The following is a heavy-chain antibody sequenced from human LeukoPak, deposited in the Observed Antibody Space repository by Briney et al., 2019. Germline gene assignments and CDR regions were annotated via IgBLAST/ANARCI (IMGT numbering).Heavy chain of an antibody. CDR3: ARARRYDYVWGSYRQDAFDI. D-gene: IGHD3-16*02. V-gene: IGHV4-59*08. Sequence: PSETLSLTCTVSGGSISPYYWSWIRQPPGKGLEWIGYIYYSGSTYYNPSLKSRVTISVDTSKNQFSLKLSSVTAADTAVYYCARARRYDYVWGSYRQDAFDIWGQGTMVTVSS. J-gene: IGHJ3*02. CDR1: GGSISPYY. CDR2: IYYSGST.